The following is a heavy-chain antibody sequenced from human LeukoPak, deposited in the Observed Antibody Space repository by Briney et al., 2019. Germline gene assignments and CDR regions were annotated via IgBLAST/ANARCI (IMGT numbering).Heavy chain of an antibody. Sequence: ASVKVSCKASGYTFTGYYMHWVRQAPGQGLEWMGWINPNSGGTNYAQKFQGRVTMTRDTSISTAYTELSRLRSDDTAVYYCARVLYYYDSSGPGAFDIWGQGTMVTVSS. CDR3: ARVLYYYDSSGPGAFDI. CDR1: GYTFTGYY. J-gene: IGHJ3*02. CDR2: INPNSGGT. V-gene: IGHV1-2*02. D-gene: IGHD3-22*01.